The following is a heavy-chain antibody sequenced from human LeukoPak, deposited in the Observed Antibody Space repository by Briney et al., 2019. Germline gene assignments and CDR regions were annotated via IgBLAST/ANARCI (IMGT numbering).Heavy chain of an antibody. CDR2: ISYDGSNK. Sequence: GGSLRLSCAASGFIFSNYAMHWVRQAPGKGLEWVALISYDGSNKYYADSVKGRFTISRDNSKNTLYLQMNSLRAEDTAVYYCAKGLSMVATTGFDYWGQGTLVTVSS. J-gene: IGHJ4*02. CDR3: AKGLSMVATTGFDY. V-gene: IGHV3-30*18. CDR1: GFIFSNYA. D-gene: IGHD5-12*01.